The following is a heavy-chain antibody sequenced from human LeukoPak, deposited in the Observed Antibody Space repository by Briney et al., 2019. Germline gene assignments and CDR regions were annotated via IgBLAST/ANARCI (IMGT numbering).Heavy chain of an antibody. Sequence: PSETLSLTCAVYGGSFSGYYWSWIRQPPGKGLEWIGEINHSGSTNYNPSLKSRVTISVDTSKNQFSLRLSSVTAADTAVYYCARGGVLMVYAIGITMVRGVPFDYWGQGTLVTVSS. D-gene: IGHD2-8*01. J-gene: IGHJ4*02. CDR1: GGSFSGYY. CDR3: ARGGVLMVYAIGITMVRGVPFDY. V-gene: IGHV4-34*01. CDR2: INHSGST.